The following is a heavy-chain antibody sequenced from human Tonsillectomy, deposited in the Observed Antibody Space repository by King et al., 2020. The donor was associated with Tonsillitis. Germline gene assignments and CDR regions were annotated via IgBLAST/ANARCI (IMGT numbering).Heavy chain of an antibody. D-gene: IGHD3-10*01. Sequence: DVQLVESGAEVKKPGESLRISCQGSGYRFTSYWISWVRQMPGKGLEWMGRIDPTDSYTNYSPSFQGHVTISADKSISTAYLQWSSLKASDTAIYYCARHPSFGETYFDGTDYGFDHWGQGTLVTVSS. J-gene: IGHJ4*02. V-gene: IGHV5-10-1*03. CDR3: ARHPSFGETYFDGTDYGFDH. CDR1: GYRFTSYW. CDR2: IDPTDSYT.